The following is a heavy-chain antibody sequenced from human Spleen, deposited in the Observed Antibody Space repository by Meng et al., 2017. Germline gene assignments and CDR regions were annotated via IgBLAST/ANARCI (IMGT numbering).Heavy chain of an antibody. CDR3: VRDEDISAAGKLFGDY. CDR1: GYTFTGYY. D-gene: IGHD6-13*01. J-gene: IGHJ4*02. V-gene: IGHV1-2*06. CDR2: IDPNSGVT. Sequence: QVQRVDAGGEVKKPGASVEVSCKASGYTFTGYYMHWVRQAPGQGLEWMGRIDPNSGVTEYAQKFQGRVTVTGDTSISTAYMELSRLRSDDTAIYYCVRDEDISAAGKLFGDYWGQGTLVTVSS.